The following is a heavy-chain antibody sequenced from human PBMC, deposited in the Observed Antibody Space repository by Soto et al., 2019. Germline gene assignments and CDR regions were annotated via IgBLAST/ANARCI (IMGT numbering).Heavy chain of an antibody. Sequence: QVQLEQSGAEVKTLGSSVKVSCKASGDTFNRYAITWVRQAPGQGLEWIGGIIPIFGTANYAPQIEDRTTTTAEATTSTAYMELTSLKSEDTAVYFCAGGTQFLEWFSFDHWGQATLVTVSS. V-gene: IGHV1-69*12. CDR1: GDTFNRYA. J-gene: IGHJ4*02. CDR2: IIPIFGTA. CDR3: AGGTQFLEWFSFDH. D-gene: IGHD3-3*01.